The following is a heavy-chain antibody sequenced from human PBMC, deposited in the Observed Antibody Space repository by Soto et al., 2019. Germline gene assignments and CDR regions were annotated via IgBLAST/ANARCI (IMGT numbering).Heavy chain of an antibody. D-gene: IGHD3-16*01. CDR1: GFIFSSSA. V-gene: IGHV3-23*01. J-gene: IGHJ4*01. CDR2: LSAGGTAT. CDR3: ARAVGESSDAYHPAG. Sequence: EVQLLESGGGLVQPGGSLRLSCAASGFIFSSSAMTWVRQAPGKGLEWVSGLSAGGTATYYADSVKGRFTISRDNSKNTLYLQVNSLRVEDTALYYCARAVGESSDAYHPAGWGHGTLVTVSS.